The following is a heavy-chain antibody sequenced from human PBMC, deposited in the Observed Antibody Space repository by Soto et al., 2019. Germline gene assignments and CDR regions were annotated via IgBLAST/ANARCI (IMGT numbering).Heavy chain of an antibody. CDR2: IYFSGST. V-gene: IGHV4-31*03. CDR3: SRVSHGGNTYFDL. D-gene: IGHD1-26*01. J-gene: IGHJ4*02. CDR1: GGSISSGNFY. Sequence: VQLQESGPGLVRPSETLSLTCTVSGGSISSGNFYWSWIRQQPGKGLEWIGYIYFSGSTSSRPSPKSRLTISLNTSNNQFSLKLTSVTAADTAVYYCSRVSHGGNTYFDLWGQGALVTVSS.